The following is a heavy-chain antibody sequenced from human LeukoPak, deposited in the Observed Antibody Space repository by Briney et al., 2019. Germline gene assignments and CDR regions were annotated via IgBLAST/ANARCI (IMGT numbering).Heavy chain of an antibody. V-gene: IGHV3-30*13. J-gene: IGHJ4*02. CDR3: AKDLDL. CDR1: GFIFSSYG. Sequence: GALRLSCAASGFIFSSYGMHWVRQAPGKGLEWVAVISYDGSKKEYADSVKDRFTVSRDRSKKMVYLEMNSLRPEDTAVYYCAKDLDLRGQGTLVTVSS. CDR2: ISYDGSKK.